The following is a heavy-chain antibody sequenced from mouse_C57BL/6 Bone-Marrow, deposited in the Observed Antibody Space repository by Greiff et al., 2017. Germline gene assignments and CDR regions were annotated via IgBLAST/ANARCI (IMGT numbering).Heavy chain of an antibody. Sequence: QVQLQQSGPGLVQPSQSLSITCTVSGFSLTSYGVHWVRQPPGKGLEWLGAIWSGGSTDYHAAFISRLSISKDNSKSQVFFTMNSLQADDTAIYYCAKKTIVTRRFAYWGQGTLVTVSA. CDR2: IWSGGST. D-gene: IGHD2-5*01. CDR3: AKKTIVTRRFAY. CDR1: GFSLTSYG. V-gene: IGHV2-4*01. J-gene: IGHJ3*01.